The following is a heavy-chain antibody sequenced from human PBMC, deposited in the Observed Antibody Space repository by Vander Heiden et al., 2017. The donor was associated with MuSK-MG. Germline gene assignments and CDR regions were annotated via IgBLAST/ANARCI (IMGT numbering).Heavy chain of an antibody. CDR2: IKQDGNEK. V-gene: IGHV3-7*01. Sequence: EVQLVESGGGLVQPGGSLRLSCAAPGLTFRSYWMAWARQAPGKGLEWLANIKQDGNEKNYVDPVKGRFTISRDNAKNSLYLQMNGLRAEDTAVYYCARDLYTFDIWGQGTMVTVSS. CDR3: ARDLYTFDI. CDR1: GLTFRSYW. J-gene: IGHJ3*02. D-gene: IGHD3-10*01.